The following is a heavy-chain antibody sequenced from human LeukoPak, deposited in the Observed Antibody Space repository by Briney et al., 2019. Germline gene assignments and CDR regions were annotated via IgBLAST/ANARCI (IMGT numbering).Heavy chain of an antibody. CDR1: GGTFSSYA. J-gene: IGHJ6*02. V-gene: IGHV1-69*13. D-gene: IGHD4-17*01. Sequence: SVKVSCKASGGTFSSYAISWVRRAPGQGLEWMGGIIPIFGTANYAQKFQGRVTITADESTSTAYMELSSLRSEDTAVYYCARYYGDYGTLDYYYYGMDVWGQGTTVTVSS. CDR3: ARYYGDYGTLDYYYYGMDV. CDR2: IIPIFGTA.